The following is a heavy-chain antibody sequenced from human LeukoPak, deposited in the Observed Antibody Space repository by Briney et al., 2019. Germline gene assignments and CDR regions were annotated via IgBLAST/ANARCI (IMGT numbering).Heavy chain of an antibody. CDR2: IDNSGTYI. V-gene: IGHV3-21*01. Sequence: GGSLRLSCTASGFTFTTYSMDWVRQAPGKGLEWVSSIDNSGTYIYYADSVKGRFTISRDNSKNSLYLQMNSLRAEDTAVYYCASANPILLDYYYYYYMDVWGKGTTVTISS. D-gene: IGHD3-3*01. J-gene: IGHJ6*03. CDR3: ASANPILLDYYYYYYMDV. CDR1: GFTFTTYS.